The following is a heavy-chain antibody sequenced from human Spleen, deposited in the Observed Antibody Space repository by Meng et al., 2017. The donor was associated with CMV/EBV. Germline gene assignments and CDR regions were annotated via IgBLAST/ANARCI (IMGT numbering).Heavy chain of an antibody. V-gene: IGHV1-69*10. D-gene: IGHD2-2*01. CDR2: IIPILGMT. CDR1: GGTFRGFG. Sequence: SVKVSCKDPGGTFRGFGFTWVRQAPGQGLEWMGGIIPILGMTTYAQYFQGRVTITTDESTSTVYMELSSLNSEDTAVYFCARGRLGDIVIIPTAHVRDYYYGMDVWGQGTTVTVSS. CDR3: ARGRLGDIVIIPTAHVRDYYYGMDV. J-gene: IGHJ6*02.